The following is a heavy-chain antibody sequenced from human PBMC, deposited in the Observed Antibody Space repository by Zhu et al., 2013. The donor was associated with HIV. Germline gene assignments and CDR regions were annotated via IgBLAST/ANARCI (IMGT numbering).Heavy chain of an antibody. Sequence: QVQLVQSGTEVKKPGSSVKVSCKASGGTFSSYAISWVRQAPGQGLEWMGGIIPIFGTANYAQKFQGRVTITADESTSTAYMELSSLRSEDTAVYYCARAASPGYSKPKYYFDYWGQGTLVTVSS. CDR3: ARAASPGYSKPKYYFDY. CDR2: IIPIFGTA. V-gene: IGHV1-69*01. J-gene: IGHJ4*02. CDR1: GGTFSSYA. D-gene: IGHD6-13*01.